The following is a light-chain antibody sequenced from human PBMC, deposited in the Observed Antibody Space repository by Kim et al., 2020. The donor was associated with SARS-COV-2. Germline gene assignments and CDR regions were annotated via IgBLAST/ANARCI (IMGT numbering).Light chain of an antibody. CDR3: QHYDNFLYT. J-gene: IGKJ2*01. CDR1: QNIGTW. V-gene: IGKV1-5*03. CDR2: KAS. Sequence: DIQMTQSPSTLSATVGDRVTITCRASQNIGTWLAWYQQRPGKAPRLLIYKASLLQDGVPSRFSGRGSGTDFTLTITSLQPDDFATYYCQHYDNFLYTFGPGTKVDIK.